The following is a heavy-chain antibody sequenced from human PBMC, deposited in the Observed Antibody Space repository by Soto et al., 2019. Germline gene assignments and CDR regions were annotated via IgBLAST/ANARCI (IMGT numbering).Heavy chain of an antibody. D-gene: IGHD3-10*01. CDR1: GFTFSSYA. J-gene: IGHJ6*02. CDR2: ISYDGSNK. Sequence: GGSLRLSCAASGFTFSSYAMHWVRQAPGKGLEWVAVISYDGSNKYYADSVKGRFTISRDNSKNTLYLQMNSLRAEDTAVYYCAFGSAFSGFGYYGMDVWGQGTTVTVSS. V-gene: IGHV3-30-3*01. CDR3: AFGSAFSGFGYYGMDV.